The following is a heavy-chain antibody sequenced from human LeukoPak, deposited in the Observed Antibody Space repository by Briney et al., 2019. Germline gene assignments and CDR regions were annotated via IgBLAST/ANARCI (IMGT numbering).Heavy chain of an antibody. CDR3: AGRQLVRLADAFDI. J-gene: IGHJ3*02. CDR1: GYTFTSYD. Sequence: ASVKVSCKASGYTFTSYDINWVRQATGQGLEWLGWMNPNSGNTGYAQKFQGRVTITRNTSITTAYMELSSLTSEDTAVYYCAGRQLVRLADAFDIWGQGTMVTVSS. V-gene: IGHV1-8*03. CDR2: MNPNSGNT. D-gene: IGHD6-13*01.